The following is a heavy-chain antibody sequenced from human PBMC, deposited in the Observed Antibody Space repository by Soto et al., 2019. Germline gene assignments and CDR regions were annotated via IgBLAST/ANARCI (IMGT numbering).Heavy chain of an antibody. CDR3: ARIYGRNNYYYGMDV. J-gene: IGHJ6*02. CDR2: IYPGDSDT. V-gene: IGHV5-51*01. Sequence: PGESLKISCKGSGYSFTSYWIGWVRQMPGKGLEWMGIIYPGDSDTRHSPSFQGQVTISADKSISTAYLQWSSLKASDTAMYYCARIYGRNNYYYGMDVWGQGTTVTVSS. D-gene: IGHD3-10*01. CDR1: GYSFTSYW.